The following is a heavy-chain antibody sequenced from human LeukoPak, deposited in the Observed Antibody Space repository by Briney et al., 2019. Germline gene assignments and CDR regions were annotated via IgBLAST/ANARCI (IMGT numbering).Heavy chain of an antibody. Sequence: SVKVSCKASGGTFSSYAISWVRQAPGQGLEWMGGIIPIFGTANYAQKFQGRVTITTDESTSTAYMELSSLRSEDTAVYYCARAEYSSSTGGYYYYYMDVWGKGTTVTVSS. CDR3: ARAEYSSSTGGYYYYYMDV. CDR1: GGTFSSYA. V-gene: IGHV1-69*05. D-gene: IGHD6-6*01. CDR2: IIPIFGTA. J-gene: IGHJ6*03.